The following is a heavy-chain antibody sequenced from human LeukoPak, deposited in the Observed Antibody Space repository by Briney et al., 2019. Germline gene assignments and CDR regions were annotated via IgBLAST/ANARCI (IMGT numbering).Heavy chain of an antibody. CDR1: GGSITSTSYY. V-gene: IGHV4-39*01. CDR2: ISYIGSP. Sequence: PSQTLSLTCTVSGGSITSTSYYWAWIRQPPGKGLEWIGTISYIGSPYYNPSLKSRVTISVDTSKNQFSLKLSSVTAADTAVYYCARHDHAFDIWGQGTMVTVSS. J-gene: IGHJ3*02. CDR3: ARHDHAFDI.